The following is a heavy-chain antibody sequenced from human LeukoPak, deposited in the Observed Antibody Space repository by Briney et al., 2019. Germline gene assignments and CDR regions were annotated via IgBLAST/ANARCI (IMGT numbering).Heavy chain of an antibody. Sequence: SVKVSCKTSGYTFTRYHIHWVRQAPGQGLEWMGVINPSGGTTTSAHNLQSGVTMNRDTSTITGYMELSSLRSDDTAVYYCAREAIFGVVREYYFDYWGQGTLGTVS. CDR1: GYTFTRYH. CDR2: INPSGGTT. J-gene: IGHJ4*02. D-gene: IGHD3-3*01. V-gene: IGHV1-46*01. CDR3: AREAIFGVVREYYFDY.